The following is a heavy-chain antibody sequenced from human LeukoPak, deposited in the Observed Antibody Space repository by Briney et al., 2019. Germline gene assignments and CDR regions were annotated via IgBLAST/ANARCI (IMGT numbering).Heavy chain of an antibody. D-gene: IGHD6-13*01. CDR3: ARDKVSSSWTRGYYYYYMVV. CDR2: FYHNGRP. V-gene: IGHV4-38-2*02. Sequence: LWETLSLTCTLSGYSLCSGYYWGWTRQPPGKGLEWIGKFYHNGRPYSNPYHKSRATISVDTSKNQFSLKLSSVTAADTVVYYCARDKVSSSWTRGYYYYYMVVWGKGTTVTASS. CDR1: GYSLCSGYY. J-gene: IGHJ6*03.